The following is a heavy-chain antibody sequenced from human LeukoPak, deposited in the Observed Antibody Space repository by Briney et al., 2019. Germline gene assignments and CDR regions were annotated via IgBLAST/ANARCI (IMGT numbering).Heavy chain of an antibody. V-gene: IGHV3-23*01. J-gene: IGHJ4*02. CDR2: ISGSGGST. CDR3: ARDGREGITMIVVVTYYFDY. CDR1: GFTFSSYA. Sequence: GGSLRLSCAASGFTFSSYAMSWVRQAPGKGLEWVSAISGSGGSTYYADSVKGRFTISRDNSKNTLYLQMNSLRAEDTAVYYCARDGREGITMIVVVTYYFDYWGQGTLVTVSS. D-gene: IGHD3-22*01.